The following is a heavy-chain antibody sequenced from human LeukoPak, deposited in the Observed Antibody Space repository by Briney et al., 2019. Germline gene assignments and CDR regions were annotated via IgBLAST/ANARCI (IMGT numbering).Heavy chain of an antibody. J-gene: IGHJ6*03. CDR3: ARDQGVPITMVRGVSYYYYMDV. CDR2: IKQDGSEK. Sequence: PGGSLRLSCAASGFTFSLYWMTWVRQPPGKGLQWVANIKQDGSEKYYLESVKGRFTISKDNAKNSLHLQMNGLRAEDTAVYFCARDQGVPITMVRGVSYYYYMDVWGKGTTVTVSS. D-gene: IGHD3-10*01. V-gene: IGHV3-7*01. CDR1: GFTFSLYW.